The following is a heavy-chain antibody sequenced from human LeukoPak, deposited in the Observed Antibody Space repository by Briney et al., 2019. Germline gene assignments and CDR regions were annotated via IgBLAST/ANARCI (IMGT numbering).Heavy chain of an antibody. J-gene: IGHJ3*02. V-gene: IGHV1-18*01. Sequence: ASVKVSCKASGYTFTSYGISWVRQAPGQGLEWMGWISAHNGNTNYAQKLQGRVTMTTDTSTSTAYMELRSLRSDDTAVYYCARDSSQYSSGWSSAFDIWGQGTMVTVSS. CDR2: ISAHNGNT. CDR1: GYTFTSYG. CDR3: ARDSSQYSSGWSSAFDI. D-gene: IGHD6-19*01.